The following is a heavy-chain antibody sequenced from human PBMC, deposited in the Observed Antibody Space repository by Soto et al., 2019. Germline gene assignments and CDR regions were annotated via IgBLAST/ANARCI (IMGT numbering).Heavy chain of an antibody. D-gene: IGHD6-13*01. CDR1: GFTFSSYG. J-gene: IGHJ6*02. CDR3: GKQHNRNKYYCVDV. V-gene: IGHV3-30*18. Sequence: GGSLRLSCAASGFTFSSYGMPWVRQAPGKGLEWVAVISYDGSNKYYADSVKGRFTISRDNSKNTLYLQMNSLRAEDTAVYYCGKQHNRNKYYCVDVSGEGITVTV. CDR2: ISYDGSNK.